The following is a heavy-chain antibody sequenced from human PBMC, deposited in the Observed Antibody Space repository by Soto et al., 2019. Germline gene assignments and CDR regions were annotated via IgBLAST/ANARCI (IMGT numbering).Heavy chain of an antibody. V-gene: IGHV4-59*08. D-gene: IGHD5-12*01. CDR2: VYNGNT. CDR1: GGSISGYY. Sequence: SETLSLTCTISGGSISGYYWTWIRQSPGKGLEYIGYVYNGNTNYNPSLNSRVTISVDTSKNQFSLKLSSVTAADTAVYYCARRWGYTFDYWGQGTLVTVSS. CDR3: ARRWGYTFDY. J-gene: IGHJ4*02.